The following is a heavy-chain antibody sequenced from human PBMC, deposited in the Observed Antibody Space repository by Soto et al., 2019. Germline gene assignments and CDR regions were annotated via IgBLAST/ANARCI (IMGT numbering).Heavy chain of an antibody. J-gene: IGHJ3*02. D-gene: IGHD6-13*01. CDR2: ISGSGGST. CDR3: AKDIPRYSSGWSDAFDI. Sequence: EVQLLESGGGLVQPGGSLRLSCAASGFTFSSYAMSWVRQAPGKGLEWVSAISGSGGSTYYADSVKGRFTISRDNSKNTLYLQMNSLRAEDTAVYYCAKDIPRYSSGWSDAFDIWGQGTMVTVSS. CDR1: GFTFSSYA. V-gene: IGHV3-23*01.